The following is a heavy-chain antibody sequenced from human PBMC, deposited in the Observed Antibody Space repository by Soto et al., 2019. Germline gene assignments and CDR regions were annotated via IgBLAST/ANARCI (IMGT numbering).Heavy chain of an antibody. CDR2: IHGEGAGS. J-gene: IGHJ5*02. CDR3: VKDGVARNGNWAWFDP. D-gene: IGHD6-19*01. Sequence: EVELLESGGGLVQPGGSVRLSCAASGFTFRNYAMSWVRQAPGKGLEWVSSIHGEGAGSFYADAVKGRFTVSRDDSKEKLYLQMSSLRVDDTAVYYCVKDGVARNGNWAWFDPWGQGTLVTVAS. CDR1: GFTFRNYA. V-gene: IGHV3-23*01.